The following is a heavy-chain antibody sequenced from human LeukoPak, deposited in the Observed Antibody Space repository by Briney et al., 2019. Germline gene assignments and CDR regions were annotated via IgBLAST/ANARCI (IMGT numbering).Heavy chain of an antibody. V-gene: IGHV1-2*02. CDR3: ARDYYDSSGYYSYFDY. D-gene: IGHD3-22*01. CDR1: GYTFTGYY. CDR2: INPNSGGT. J-gene: IGHJ4*02. Sequence: ASVKVSCKASGYTFTGYYMHWVRQAPGQGLEWMGWINPNSGGTNYAQKFQGRVTMTRDTSISTAYMELSRLRPDDTAVYYCARDYYDSSGYYSYFDYWGQGTLVTVSS.